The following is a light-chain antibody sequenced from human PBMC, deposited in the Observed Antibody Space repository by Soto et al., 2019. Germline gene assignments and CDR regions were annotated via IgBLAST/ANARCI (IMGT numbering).Light chain of an antibody. CDR2: DAS. CDR1: QSVSSSY. J-gene: IGKJ5*01. Sequence: EIVLTQSPGTLSLSPGERATLSCRAIQSVSSSYLAWYQQKPGQAPRLLIYDASNRATGIPARFSGSGSGTEFTLTISSLQSEDFAIYYCQQYHIWPPITFGPGTRLEIK. CDR3: QQYHIWPPIT. V-gene: IGKV3-20*01.